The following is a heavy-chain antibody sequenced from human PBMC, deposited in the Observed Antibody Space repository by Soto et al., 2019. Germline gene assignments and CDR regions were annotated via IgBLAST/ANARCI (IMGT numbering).Heavy chain of an antibody. J-gene: IGHJ5*02. CDR3: ARHNRYSSTWFEGWFDP. Sequence: ASVKVSCKASGYAFTSYAMHLVSQAHGQRLEWMGWINAGNGNTRYSPFFQGQVTISADKSISTAYLQWSSLKASDTAMYYCARHNRYSSTWFEGWFDPWGQGTLVTVSS. CDR1: GYAFTSYA. CDR2: INAGNGNT. V-gene: IGHV1-3*01. D-gene: IGHD6-13*01.